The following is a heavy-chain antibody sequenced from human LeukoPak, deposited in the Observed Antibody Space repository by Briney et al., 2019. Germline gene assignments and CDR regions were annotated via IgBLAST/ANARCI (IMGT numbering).Heavy chain of an antibody. Sequence: SETLSLTCTVSGGSISSGGYYWSWIRQPPGKGLEWIGYISQSGNSYFTPSLKSRVTISVDRSKNHFSLTLISVTAADTAVYFCARDQVDYDIPDHFDYWGKGTLVTVSS. D-gene: IGHD3-22*01. CDR2: ISQSGNS. CDR3: ARDQVDYDIPDHFDY. J-gene: IGHJ4*02. CDR1: GGSISSGGYY. V-gene: IGHV4-30-2*01.